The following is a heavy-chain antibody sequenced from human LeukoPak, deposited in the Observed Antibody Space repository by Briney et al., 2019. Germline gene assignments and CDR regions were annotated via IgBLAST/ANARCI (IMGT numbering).Heavy chain of an antibody. CDR2: IHYSGST. J-gene: IGHJ6*03. V-gene: IGHV4-39*07. D-gene: IGHD2-15*01. Sequence: SETLSLTCTVSGGSITTSGYYWGWIRQPPGKGLERIGSIHYSGSTYYNPSLKSRVTMSVDTSKNQFSLKLNSVTAADTAVYYCARERGFIYYYYYMDVWGKGTTVTVSS. CDR1: GGSITTSGYY. CDR3: ARERGFIYYYYYMDV.